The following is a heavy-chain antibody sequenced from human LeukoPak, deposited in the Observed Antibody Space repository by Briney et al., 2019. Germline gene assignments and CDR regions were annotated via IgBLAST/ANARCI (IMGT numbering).Heavy chain of an antibody. CDR2: ISDSGGGT. J-gene: IGHJ4*02. CDR3: AKLPGRAADY. CDR1: RFTFSNYA. Sequence: GSLRLSCAASRFTFSNYAMSWVRQAPGKGLEWVSGISDSGGGTYYADSVKGRFTISRDNSKNTLYLQMNSLRAEDTAVYYCAKLPGRAADYWGQGTLVTVSS. V-gene: IGHV3-23*01.